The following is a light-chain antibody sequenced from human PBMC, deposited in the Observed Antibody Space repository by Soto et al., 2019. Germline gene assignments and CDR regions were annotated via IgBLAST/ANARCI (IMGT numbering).Light chain of an antibody. Sequence: DIQMTQSPSSLSASVGDRVTISCRASQGIGNALGWYQQKPGKAPKLLIYDASSLQSGVPSRLSGSGSGTEFTLTISSLQPDDFATYYCQQYNSYSWTFGQGTKVDIK. J-gene: IGKJ1*01. CDR2: DAS. CDR1: QGIGNA. CDR3: QQYNSYSWT. V-gene: IGKV1-17*01.